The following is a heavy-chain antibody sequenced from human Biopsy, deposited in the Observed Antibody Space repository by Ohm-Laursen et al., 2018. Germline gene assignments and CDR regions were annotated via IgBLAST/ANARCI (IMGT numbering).Heavy chain of an antibody. CDR2: INHSGIT. CDR1: GGSFSGYY. Sequence: SQTLSFTCAVYGGSFSGYYWSWIRQPPGQGLEWTGEINHSGITNSNPSLKSRFTISVDTSKNLFPLKLGSVTAADTAVYYCARGRLRAVARFDYWGQGTLVTVSS. V-gene: IGHV4-34*01. J-gene: IGHJ4*02. CDR3: ARGRLRAVARFDY. D-gene: IGHD6-19*01.